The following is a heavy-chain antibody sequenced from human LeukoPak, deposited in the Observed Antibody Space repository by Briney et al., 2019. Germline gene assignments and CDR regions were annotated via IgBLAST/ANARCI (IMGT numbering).Heavy chain of an antibody. D-gene: IGHD3-16*01. CDR1: GFTFSSYA. CDR3: ARYRGQTVITYHYFDY. CDR2: ISGSGGST. Sequence: GGSLRLSCAASGFTFSSYAMSWVRQAPGKGLEWVSGISGSGGSTYYADSVKGRFTISRDNSKNTLYLQMNSLRAEDTAVYYCARYRGQTVITYHYFDYWGQGTLVTVSS. V-gene: IGHV3-23*01. J-gene: IGHJ4*02.